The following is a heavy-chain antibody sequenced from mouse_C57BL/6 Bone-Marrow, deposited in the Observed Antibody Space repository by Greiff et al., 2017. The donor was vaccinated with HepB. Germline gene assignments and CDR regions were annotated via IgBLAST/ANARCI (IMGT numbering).Heavy chain of an antibody. V-gene: IGHV2-5*01. J-gene: IGHJ1*03. Sequence: QVQLKESGPGLVQPSQSLSITCTVSGFSLTSYGVHWVRQSPGKGLEWLGVIWRGGSTDYNAAFMSRLSITKDNSKSQVFFKMNSLQSDDTAIYYCSKKGHYGGGYWYFDVWGTGTTVTVSS. CDR3: SKKGHYGGGYWYFDV. D-gene: IGHD1-1*01. CDR1: GFSLTSYG. CDR2: IWRGGST.